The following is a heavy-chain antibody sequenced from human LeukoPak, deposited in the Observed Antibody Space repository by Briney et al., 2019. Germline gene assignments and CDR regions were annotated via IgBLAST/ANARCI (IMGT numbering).Heavy chain of an antibody. J-gene: IGHJ3*02. CDR2: THYSGST. D-gene: IGHD2-21*02. Sequence: SETLSLTCTVSGGSISSYYWSWLRQPPGKGLEYIGYTHYSGSTNYNPSLKSRVTISLDTSGNQFSLKLSSVTAADTAVYYCASGYCGGACQLGGVDMWGQGAMVTVSS. CDR3: ASGYCGGACQLGGVDM. CDR1: GGSISSYY. V-gene: IGHV4-59*01.